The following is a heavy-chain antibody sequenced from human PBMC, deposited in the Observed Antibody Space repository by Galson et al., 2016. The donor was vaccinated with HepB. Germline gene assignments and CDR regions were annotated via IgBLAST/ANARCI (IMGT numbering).Heavy chain of an antibody. Sequence: SLRLSCAASGFTLSRYDMHWVRQATGKGLEWVSGIGTAGDTYYPGSVKGRFTISRENAKNSLYLQMNSLRAGDTAVYYCARGDYCSGGSCLLAPDCWGQGTLVTVSS. J-gene: IGHJ4*02. D-gene: IGHD2-15*01. V-gene: IGHV3-13*01. CDR2: IGTAGDT. CDR3: ARGDYCSGGSCLLAPDC. CDR1: GFTLSRYD.